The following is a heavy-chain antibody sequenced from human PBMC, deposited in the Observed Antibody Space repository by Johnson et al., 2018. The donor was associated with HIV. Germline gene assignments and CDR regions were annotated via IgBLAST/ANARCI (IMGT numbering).Heavy chain of an antibody. J-gene: IGHJ3*02. CDR3: AKDADRFLEWVEAFDI. V-gene: IGHV3-30*02. CDR2: IRYDGSNK. Sequence: QVQLVESGGGVVQPGGSLRLSCAASGFTFSSYGIHWVRQAPGKGLAWVSFIRYDGSNKYYADSVKGRFTISRDNSKNTLYLQMNSLRAEDTAVYYCAKDADRFLEWVEAFDIWGQGTMVTVSS. CDR1: GFTFSSYG. D-gene: IGHD3-3*01.